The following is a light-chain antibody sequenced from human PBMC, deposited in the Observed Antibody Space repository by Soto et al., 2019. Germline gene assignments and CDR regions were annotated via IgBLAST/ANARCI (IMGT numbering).Light chain of an antibody. Sequence: IVLTQSPGTLSLSPGERATLSCRASQTGSNSYLAWYQQKSGQAPRLLSYGVSTRATGTPDRFSGSGSGTDFTLTISRLEPEDFAVYYCQQYGSSLEITFGQGTRLEIK. CDR1: QTGSNSY. V-gene: IGKV3-20*01. CDR3: QQYGSSLEIT. J-gene: IGKJ5*01. CDR2: GVS.